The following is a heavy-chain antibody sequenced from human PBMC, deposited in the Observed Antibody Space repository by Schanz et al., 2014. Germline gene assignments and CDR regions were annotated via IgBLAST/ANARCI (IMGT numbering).Heavy chain of an antibody. J-gene: IGHJ4*02. D-gene: IGHD3-10*01. V-gene: IGHV1-18*01. CDR3: GRGFSRSYIDF. CDR2: ISPYTGNT. CDR1: GYAFSDYG. Sequence: QVQLVQSGAEVKKPGASVKVSCKTSGYAFSDYGITWVRQAPGQGLQWMGWISPYTGNTNYAQTLQGRITLTTDTATSTVYLELSSLRSDDTAVYYCGRGFSRSYIDFWGQGTLVTVSS.